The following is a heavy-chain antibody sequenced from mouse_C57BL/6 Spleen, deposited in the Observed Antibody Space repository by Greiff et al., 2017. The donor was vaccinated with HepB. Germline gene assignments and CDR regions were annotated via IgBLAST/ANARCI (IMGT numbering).Heavy chain of an antibody. Sequence: DVQLQESGPVLVKPGASVKMSCKASGYTFTDYYMNWVKQSHGKSLEWIGVINPYNGGTSYNQKFKGKATLTVDKSSSTAYMELNSPTSEDSAVYYCAASSGYGFDYWGQGTTLTVSS. V-gene: IGHV1-19*01. CDR1: GYTFTDYY. CDR2: INPYNGGT. CDR3: AASSGYGFDY. D-gene: IGHD3-2*02. J-gene: IGHJ2*01.